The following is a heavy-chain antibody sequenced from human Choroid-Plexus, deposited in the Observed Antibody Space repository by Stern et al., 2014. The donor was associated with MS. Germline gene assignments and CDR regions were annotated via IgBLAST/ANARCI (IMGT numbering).Heavy chain of an antibody. J-gene: IGHJ4*02. V-gene: IGHV3-30*18. Sequence: MQLVESGGGVVQPGRPLRLSCAASGFSFSSFGMHWVRQAPGKGLEWVALISNDESKDYPDSVKARSAIPKDNSKNTLYLQMNSLKAKDTAVYYGPKDRQSLPFFFNFWGQGPLFTVSS. D-gene: IGHD6-6*01. CDR3: PKDRQSLPFFFNF. CDR2: ISNDESK. CDR1: GFSFSSFG.